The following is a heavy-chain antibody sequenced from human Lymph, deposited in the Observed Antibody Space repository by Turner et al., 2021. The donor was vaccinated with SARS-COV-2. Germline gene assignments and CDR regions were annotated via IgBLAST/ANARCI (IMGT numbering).Heavy chain of an antibody. Sequence: QVQLVQSGAEVKKPGASVKVSCKASRYTFTSYYMHWVRQAPVQGLEWMGIINPSGGSTSYAQKFQGRVTMTSDTSTSTVYMELSSLRSEDTAVYYCARDSAFLPSKNWFDPWGQGTLVTVSS. CDR2: INPSGGST. D-gene: IGHD1-26*01. CDR3: ARDSAFLPSKNWFDP. V-gene: IGHV1-46*01. CDR1: RYTFTSYY. J-gene: IGHJ5*02.